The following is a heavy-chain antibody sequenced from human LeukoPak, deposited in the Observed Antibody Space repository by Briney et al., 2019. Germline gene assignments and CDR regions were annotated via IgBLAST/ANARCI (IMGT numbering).Heavy chain of an antibody. CDR3: AREDGLLWFGETERFDP. CDR1: GGSISSYY. CDR2: IYYSGST. D-gene: IGHD3-10*01. Sequence: SETLSLTCTVSGGSISSYYWSWIRQPPGKGLEWIGYIYYSGSTNYNPSLKSRVTISVDTSKNQFSLKLSSVTAAGTAVYYCAREDGLLWFGETERFDPWGQGTLVIVSS. V-gene: IGHV4-59*12. J-gene: IGHJ5*02.